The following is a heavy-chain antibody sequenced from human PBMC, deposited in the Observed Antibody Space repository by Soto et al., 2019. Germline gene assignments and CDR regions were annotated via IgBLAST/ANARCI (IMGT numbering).Heavy chain of an antibody. CDR3: ARDRGGIAVACDYYYYGMDV. Sequence: QVQLVQSGAEVKKPGSSVKVSCKASGGTFSSYAISWVRQAPGQGLEWMGGIIPIFGTANYAQKFQGRVTITADESTSTAYMELSSLRSEDTAVYYCARDRGGIAVACDYYYYGMDVWGQGTTVTVSS. J-gene: IGHJ6*02. CDR1: GGTFSSYA. D-gene: IGHD6-19*01. V-gene: IGHV1-69*01. CDR2: IIPIFGTA.